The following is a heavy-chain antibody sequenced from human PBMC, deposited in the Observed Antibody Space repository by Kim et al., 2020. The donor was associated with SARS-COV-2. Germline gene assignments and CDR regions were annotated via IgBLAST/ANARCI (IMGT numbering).Heavy chain of an antibody. V-gene: IGHV3-23*01. D-gene: IGHD6-19*01. CDR1: GFTFSSYA. CDR2: ISGSGGST. CDR3: ASSGWFDFASNFDY. J-gene: IGHJ4*02. Sequence: GVSLRLSCAASGFTFSSYAMSWVRQAPGKGLEWVSAISGSGGSTYYADSVKGRFTISRDNSKNTLYLQMNSLRAEDTAVYYCASSGWFDFASNFDYWGQGTLVTVSS.